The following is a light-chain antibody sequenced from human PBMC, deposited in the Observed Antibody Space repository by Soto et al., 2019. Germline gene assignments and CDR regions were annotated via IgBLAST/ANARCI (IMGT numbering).Light chain of an antibody. Sequence: EIVLTQSPGALSLSPGERATLSCRASQRITNNFLAWFQQTPGLAPRLLIHGASTRASGVPGRFSGGGSGTDFVLTISRLEPEDFAVYYCQQYGRSPFTFGQGTKLQIK. CDR1: QRITNNF. J-gene: IGKJ2*01. CDR2: GAS. V-gene: IGKV3-20*01. CDR3: QQYGRSPFT.